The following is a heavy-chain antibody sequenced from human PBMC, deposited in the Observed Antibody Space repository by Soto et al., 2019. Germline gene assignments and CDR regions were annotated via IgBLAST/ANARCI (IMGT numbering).Heavy chain of an antibody. CDR2: INSDGSST. D-gene: IGHD3-10*01. J-gene: IGHJ6*02. V-gene: IGHV3-74*01. CDR3: AGSGSYRYYGMDV. Sequence: EVQLVESGGDLVQPGGSLRLSCAASGFTVSSYWMHWVPQAPGKELVWVSRINSDGSSTSYADSVKGRFTISRDNAKNTLYLQMNSLRAEDTAVYYCAGSGSYRYYGMDVWGQGTTVTVSS. CDR1: GFTVSSYW.